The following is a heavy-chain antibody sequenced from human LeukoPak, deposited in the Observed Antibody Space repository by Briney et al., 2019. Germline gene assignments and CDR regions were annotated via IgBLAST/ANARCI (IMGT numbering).Heavy chain of an antibody. CDR1: GYAFTSYG. Sequence: GASVKVSCKASGYAFTSYGISWVRQAPGQGLEWMGWISAYNGNTNYAQKLQGRVTMTTDTSTSTAYMELRSLRSDDTAVYYCARVLRARLYYHDSSGCDYWGQGTLVTVSS. CDR2: ISAYNGNT. CDR3: ARVLRARLYYHDSSGCDY. V-gene: IGHV1-18*01. D-gene: IGHD3-22*01. J-gene: IGHJ4*02.